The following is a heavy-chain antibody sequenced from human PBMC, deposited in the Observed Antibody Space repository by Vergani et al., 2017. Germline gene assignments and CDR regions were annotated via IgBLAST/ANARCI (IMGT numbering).Heavy chain of an antibody. J-gene: IGHJ5*02. V-gene: IGHV1-69*01. Sequence: QVQLVQSGAEVKKPGSSVKVSCKASGGTFSSYAISWVRQAPGQGLEWMGGIIPIFGTANYAQKFQGRVTITADESTSKAYMELSSLRSEDTAVYYCARENCSSTSCYPYWFDPWGQGTLVTVSS. D-gene: IGHD2-2*01. CDR2: IIPIFGTA. CDR1: GGTFSSYA. CDR3: ARENCSSTSCYPYWFDP.